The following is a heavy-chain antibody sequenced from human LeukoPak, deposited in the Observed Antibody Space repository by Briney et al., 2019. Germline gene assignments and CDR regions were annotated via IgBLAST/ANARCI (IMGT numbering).Heavy chain of an antibody. CDR3: ARSYCSSTSCYTNY. CDR1: GGSFSGYY. V-gene: IGHV4-34*01. J-gene: IGHJ4*02. D-gene: IGHD2-2*02. Sequence: SETLSLTCAVYGGSFSGYYWSWIRQPPGKGLEWIGEINHSGSTNYNPSLKSRVTISVDTSKNQFSLKLSSVTAADTAVYYCARSYCSSTSCYTNYWGQGTLVTVSS. CDR2: INHSGST.